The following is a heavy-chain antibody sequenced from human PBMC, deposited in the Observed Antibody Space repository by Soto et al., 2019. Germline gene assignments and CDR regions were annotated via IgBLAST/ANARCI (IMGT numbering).Heavy chain of an antibody. CDR1: GGTFSSYA. J-gene: IGHJ6*02. D-gene: IGHD5-12*01. V-gene: IGHV1-69*01. CDR3: AMSGYDYPYYYYYGMDV. Sequence: QVQLVQSGAEVKKPGSSVKVSCKASGGTFSSYAISWVRQAPGQGLEWMGGIIPIFGTANYAQKFQGRVTITADESTSTAYMELSSLSSEDTAVYYCAMSGYDYPYYYYYGMDVWGQGTTVTVSS. CDR2: IIPIFGTA.